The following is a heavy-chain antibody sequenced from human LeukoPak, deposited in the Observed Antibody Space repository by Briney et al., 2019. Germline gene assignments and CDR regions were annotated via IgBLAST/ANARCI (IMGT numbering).Heavy chain of an antibody. D-gene: IGHD3-10*01. V-gene: IGHV3-48*03. Sequence: GGSLRLSCAASGFTFSSYEMNWVRQAPGKGLEWVSYISGSGSTIYYANSVKGRFTISRDNSKNTLYLQINSLRAEDTAVYYWGGGGFGEAYYYYYYMDVWGKGTTVTVSS. CDR2: ISGSGSTI. CDR3: GGGGFGEAYYYYYYMDV. CDR1: GFTFSSYE. J-gene: IGHJ6*03.